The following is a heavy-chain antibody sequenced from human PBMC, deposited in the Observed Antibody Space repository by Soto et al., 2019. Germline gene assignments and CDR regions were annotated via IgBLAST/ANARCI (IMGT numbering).Heavy chain of an antibody. J-gene: IGHJ4*02. CDR1: GFTFSYYD. Sequence: PGGSLRLSCAASGFTFSYYDMHWVRQAPGKRLEWVAVLWRDGSKVYYADSVKGRFTISRDNSKNTLYLEMNSLRVGDTAVHYCARDGTGWTGGDHWGQGTLVTVSS. CDR3: ARDGTGWTGGDH. D-gene: IGHD6-19*01. V-gene: IGHV3-33*01. CDR2: LWRDGSKV.